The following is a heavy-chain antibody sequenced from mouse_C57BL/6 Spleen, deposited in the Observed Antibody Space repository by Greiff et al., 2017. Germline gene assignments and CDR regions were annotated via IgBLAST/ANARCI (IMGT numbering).Heavy chain of an antibody. Sequence: EVKVVESGGGLVKPGGSLKLSCAASGFTFSDYGMHWVRQAPEKGLEWVAYISSGSSTIYYADTVKGRFTISRDNAKNTLFLQMTSLRSEDTAMYYCARGGSSYHYYAMDYWGQGTSVTVSS. V-gene: IGHV5-17*01. CDR1: GFTFSDYG. J-gene: IGHJ4*01. D-gene: IGHD1-1*01. CDR2: ISSGSSTI. CDR3: ARGGSSYHYYAMDY.